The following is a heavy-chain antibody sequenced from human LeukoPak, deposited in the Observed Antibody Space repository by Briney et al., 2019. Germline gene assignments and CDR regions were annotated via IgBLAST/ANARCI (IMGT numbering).Heavy chain of an antibody. J-gene: IGHJ5*02. Sequence: SETLSLTCTVSGGSISSYYWSWIRQPPGKGLEWIGYIYYSGSTNYNPSLKGRVTISVDTSKNQFSLKLSSVTAADTAVYYCARHSAKSYYYGTGFDPWGQGTLVTVSS. V-gene: IGHV4-59*08. CDR1: GGSISSYY. D-gene: IGHD3-10*01. CDR3: ARHSAKSYYYGTGFDP. CDR2: IYYSGST.